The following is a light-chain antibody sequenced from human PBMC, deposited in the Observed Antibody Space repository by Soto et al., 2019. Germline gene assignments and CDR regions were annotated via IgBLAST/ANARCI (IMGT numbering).Light chain of an antibody. J-gene: IGKJ1*01. CDR1: QSVSSN. Sequence: EIVMTQSPATLSVSPGERATLSCRASQSVSSNLAWYQQKPGQSPRLLIYGTSTRATGIPARFSGSGSGTEFTLTISSLQSEVFAVYYCHHYNFWPTFGQGTKVEIK. CDR3: HHYNFWPT. V-gene: IGKV3-15*01. CDR2: GTS.